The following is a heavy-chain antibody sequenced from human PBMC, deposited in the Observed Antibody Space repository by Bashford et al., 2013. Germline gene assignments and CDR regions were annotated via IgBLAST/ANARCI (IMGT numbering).Heavy chain of an antibody. CDR2: INPNSGGT. CDR3: ARRISMGGNWYFDL. V-gene: IGHV1-2*02. J-gene: IGHJ2*01. Sequence: ASVKVSCKASGYTFTAFYVHWVRQAPGQGLEWMAWINPNSGGTNFAQKFQGRVTMTRDTSISTAYMELSSLRSDDTAVYYCARRISMGGNWYFDLWGRGTLVTVSS. D-gene: IGHD6-19*01. CDR1: GYTFTAFY.